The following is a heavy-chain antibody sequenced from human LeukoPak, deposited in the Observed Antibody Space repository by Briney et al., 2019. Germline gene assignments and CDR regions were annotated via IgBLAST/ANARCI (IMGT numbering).Heavy chain of an antibody. D-gene: IGHD3-10*01. Sequence: PSETLSLTCTVSGYSISSGYYWGWIRQPPGKGLEWIGEINHSGSTNYNPSLKSRVTISVDTSKNQFSLKLSSVTAADTAVYYCARVRGSYYLGAFDIWGQGTMVTVSS. CDR1: GYSISSGYY. CDR2: INHSGST. V-gene: IGHV4-38-2*02. CDR3: ARVRGSYYLGAFDI. J-gene: IGHJ3*02.